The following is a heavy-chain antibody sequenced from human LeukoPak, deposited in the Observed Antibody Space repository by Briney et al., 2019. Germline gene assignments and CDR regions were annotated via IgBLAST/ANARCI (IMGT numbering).Heavy chain of an antibody. V-gene: IGHV3-53*05. Sequence: GGSLRLSGAASGFTVSSNYMTWVRQAPGKGLEWVSVITGSGGNTYYADSVKGRFTISRDNSKNTLYLQMNSLRAEDTAVYYCAKGAYYDILTGYFLDFDYWGQGTLVTVSS. CDR3: AKGAYYDILTGYFLDFDY. J-gene: IGHJ4*02. CDR2: ITGSGGNT. CDR1: GFTVSSNY. D-gene: IGHD3-9*01.